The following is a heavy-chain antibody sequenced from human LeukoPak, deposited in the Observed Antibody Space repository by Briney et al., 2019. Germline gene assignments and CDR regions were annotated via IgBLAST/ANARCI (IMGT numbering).Heavy chain of an antibody. CDR1: GGSINTDYYY. V-gene: IGHV4-31*03. D-gene: IGHD3-10*01. CDR2: IHHTGTT. CDR3: ARNLVPYFGELDP. J-gene: IGHJ5*02. Sequence: SETLSLTCTVSGGSINTDYYYWSWIRQSPVKGLEWIGYIHHTGTTYYNPSLRSRVSISVFTSNNQFSLTLLSVTAADTAVYYCARNLVPYFGELDPWGRGTLVTVSS.